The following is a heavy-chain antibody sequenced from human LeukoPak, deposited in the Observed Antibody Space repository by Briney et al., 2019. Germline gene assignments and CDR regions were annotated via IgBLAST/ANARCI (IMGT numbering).Heavy chain of an antibody. CDR1: GGSISSYY. D-gene: IGHD6-13*01. CDR3: ARQGSSSWYVGEHYFDY. V-gene: IGHV4-4*09. J-gene: IGHJ4*02. CDR2: IYTSGST. Sequence: PSETLSLTCTVSGGSISSYYWSWIRQPPGKGLEWIGYIYTSGSTNYNPSLKSQVTISVDTSKNRFSLKLSSVTAADTAVYYCARQGSSSWYVGEHYFDYWGQGTLVTVSS.